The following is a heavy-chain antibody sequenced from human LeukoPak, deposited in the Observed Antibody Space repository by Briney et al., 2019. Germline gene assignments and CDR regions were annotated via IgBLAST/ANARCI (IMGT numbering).Heavy chain of an antibody. CDR3: ARALRYYDSSGYRTGYWFDP. V-gene: IGHV4-4*07. J-gene: IGHJ5*02. D-gene: IGHD3-22*01. CDR1: GGSISSYY. CDR2: IYTSGST. Sequence: SETLSLNCTVYGGSISSYYWSWIRQPDGLGLEWIGRIYTSGSTNDNPSLKSRVTMSVATSNNQFSLKLSSVTAADTAVYYCARALRYYDSSGYRTGYWFDPWGQGTLVTVSS.